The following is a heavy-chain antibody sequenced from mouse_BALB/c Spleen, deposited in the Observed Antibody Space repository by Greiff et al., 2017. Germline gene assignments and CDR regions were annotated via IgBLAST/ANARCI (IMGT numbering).Heavy chain of an antibody. D-gene: IGHD1-1*01. CDR1: GYTFTSYW. V-gene: IGHV1-7*01. Sequence: QVQLQQSGAELAKPGASVKMSCKASGYTFTSYWMHWVKQRPGQGLEWIGYINPSTGYTEYNQKFKDKATLTADKSSSTAYMQLSSLTSEDSAVYYCARPGSSSFAYWGQGTLVTVSA. CDR3: ARPGSSSFAY. CDR2: INPSTGYT. J-gene: IGHJ3*01.